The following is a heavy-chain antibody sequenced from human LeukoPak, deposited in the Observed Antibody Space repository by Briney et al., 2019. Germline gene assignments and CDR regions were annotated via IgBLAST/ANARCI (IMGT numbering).Heavy chain of an antibody. V-gene: IGHV4-59*08. D-gene: IGHD3-22*01. CDR1: SGSISSYY. CDR2: ISNSGST. CDR3: ARGPYSYDSSGAFDI. Sequence: SETLSLTCAVSSGSISSYYWSWIRQPPGKGLEWIGYISNSGSTNYNPSLKSRVTISVDTSKNQFSLKLSSVTAADTAVYFCARGPYSYDSSGAFDIWGQGTMVTVSS. J-gene: IGHJ3*02.